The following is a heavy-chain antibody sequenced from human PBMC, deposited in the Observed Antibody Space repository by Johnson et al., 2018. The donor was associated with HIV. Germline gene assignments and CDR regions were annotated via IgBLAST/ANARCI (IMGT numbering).Heavy chain of an antibody. D-gene: IGHD1-26*01. CDR3: ARGLRVGAIDAFDI. J-gene: IGHJ3*02. V-gene: IGHV3-7*05. CDR1: GFIFSNYW. Sequence: MQLVESGGGLVQRGGSLRLSCAGSGFIFSNYWMNWVRQAPGKGLEWVANIKGDGSEKYYVDSVKGRFTISRDNAKNSLYVQMNSLRAEDTAVYYCARGLRVGAIDAFDIWGQGTTVTVSS. CDR2: IKGDGSEK.